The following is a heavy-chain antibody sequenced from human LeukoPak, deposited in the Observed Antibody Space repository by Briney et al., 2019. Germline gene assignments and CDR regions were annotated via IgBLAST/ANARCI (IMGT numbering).Heavy chain of an antibody. J-gene: IGHJ3*02. Sequence: AASVKVSCKASGGTFSSCAISWVRQAPGQGLAWMGGIIPIFGTANYAQKFQGRVTITTDESTSTAYMELSSLRSEDTAVYYCARTIFGVVISDNDAFDIWGQGTMVTVSS. CDR1: GGTFSSCA. V-gene: IGHV1-69*05. D-gene: IGHD3-3*01. CDR3: ARTIFGVVISDNDAFDI. CDR2: IIPIFGTA.